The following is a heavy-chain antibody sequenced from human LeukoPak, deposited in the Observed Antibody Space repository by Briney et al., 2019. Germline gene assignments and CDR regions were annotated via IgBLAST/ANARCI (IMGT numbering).Heavy chain of an antibody. CDR2: TYYRSKWYN. D-gene: IGHD6-13*01. CDR3: ARDVAAAGIRFDY. V-gene: IGHV6-1*01. Sequence: SQTLSLTCAISGDSVSSNSAAWNWLRQSPSRGLEWLGRTYYRSKWYNDYAVSVKSRITINPDTSKNQFSLQLNSVTPEDTAVYYCARDVAAAGIRFDYWGQGTLVTVSS. CDR1: GDSVSSNSAA. J-gene: IGHJ4*02.